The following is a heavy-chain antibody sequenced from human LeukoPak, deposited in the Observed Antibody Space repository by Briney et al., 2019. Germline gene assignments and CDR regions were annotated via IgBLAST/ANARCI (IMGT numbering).Heavy chain of an antibody. CDR1: GYTFIGYY. CDR3: ARDKAETMIDAFDI. V-gene: IGHV1-2*02. D-gene: IGHD3-22*01. J-gene: IGHJ3*02. Sequence: ASVKVSCKASGYTFIGYYMHWVRQAPGQGLEWMGWINSNSGDTNYAQKFQGRVTMTRDTSITTAYTELSRLRSDDTAVYFCARDKAETMIDAFDIWGQGTMVTVSS. CDR2: INSNSGDT.